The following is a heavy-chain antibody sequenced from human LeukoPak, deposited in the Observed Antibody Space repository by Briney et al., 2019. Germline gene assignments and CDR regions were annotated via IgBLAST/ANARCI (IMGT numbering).Heavy chain of an antibody. Sequence: SETLSLTCSVSGGSISSTTYYWGWIRQPPGKGLEWIGTIYYSGNTYYNPSLKSRVTISVDTSKNQFSLTLSSVTAADTAVYYCARHQFPSRPFYFDYCGQGTLVTVSA. CDR3: ARHQFPSRPFYFDY. J-gene: IGHJ4*02. CDR1: GGSISSTTYY. D-gene: IGHD6-13*01. V-gene: IGHV4-39*01. CDR2: IYYSGNT.